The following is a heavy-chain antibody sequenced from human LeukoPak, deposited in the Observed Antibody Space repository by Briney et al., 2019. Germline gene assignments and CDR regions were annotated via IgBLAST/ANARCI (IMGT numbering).Heavy chain of an antibody. D-gene: IGHD5-24*01. CDR3: TRDGEMAMFDY. Sequence: GGSLRLSCTGSGFTFGDFPLGWVRQSLGEGLEWVDFIRSKAYGGTTEYAASVKGRFTISRDDSKSIAYLQMNSLKTEDTAVYYCTRDGEMAMFDYWGQGTLVTVSS. V-gene: IGHV3-49*04. CDR1: GFTFGDFP. CDR2: IRSKAYGGTT. J-gene: IGHJ4*02.